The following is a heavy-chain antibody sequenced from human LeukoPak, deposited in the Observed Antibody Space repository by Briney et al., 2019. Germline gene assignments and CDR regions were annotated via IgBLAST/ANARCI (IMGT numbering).Heavy chain of an antibody. CDR2: INHSGST. J-gene: IGHJ6*02. Sequence: SETLSLTCAVYGGSFSGYYWSWIRQPPGKGLEWIGEINHSGSTNYNPSLKSRVTISVDTSKNQFSLKLSSVTAADTAVYYCARGPQWLALHYYYGMDVWGQGTTVTVSS. D-gene: IGHD6-19*01. CDR3: ARGPQWLALHYYYGMDV. V-gene: IGHV4-34*01. CDR1: GGSFSGYY.